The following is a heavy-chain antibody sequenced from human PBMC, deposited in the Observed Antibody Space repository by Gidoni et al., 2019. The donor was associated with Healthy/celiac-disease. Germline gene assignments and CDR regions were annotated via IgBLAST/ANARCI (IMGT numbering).Heavy chain of an antibody. V-gene: IGHV1-3*01. CDR1: GYTFTSYA. D-gene: IGHD3-3*01. Sequence: QVQLVQSGAEVKKPGASAQVPCKASGYTFTSYAMHWGRQAPGQRLEWMGWSNAGNGNTKYSQKFQDRVSITRDTSASTAYMELSSLRSEDTAVYYCAKSYYDFWSGYYSWFDPWGQGTLVTVSS. J-gene: IGHJ5*02. CDR2: SNAGNGNT. CDR3: AKSYYDFWSGYYSWFDP.